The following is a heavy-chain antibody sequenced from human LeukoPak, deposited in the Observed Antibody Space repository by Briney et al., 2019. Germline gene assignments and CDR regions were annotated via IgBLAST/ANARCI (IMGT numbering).Heavy chain of an antibody. CDR3: AHRHTSSYIAF. CDR2: IYWDDDK. J-gene: IGHJ4*02. V-gene: IGHV2-5*02. Sequence: SGPTLVNPTQTLTVTCSFSGFSLSTSGVTVGWIRQPPGRALEWLALIYWDDDKRYSPSLKSRLTITKDTSENQVVLTMTNMDPVDTGTYYCAHRHTSSYIAFWGQGTLVTVSS. D-gene: IGHD6-13*01. CDR1: GFSLSTSGVT.